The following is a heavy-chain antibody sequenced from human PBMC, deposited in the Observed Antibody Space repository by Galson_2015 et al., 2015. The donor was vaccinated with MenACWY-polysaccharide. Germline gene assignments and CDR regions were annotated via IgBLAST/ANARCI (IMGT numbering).Heavy chain of an antibody. CDR2: INHSGST. Sequence: ETLSLTCAVYGGSFSGYYWSWIRQPPGKGLEWIGEINHSGSTNYNPSLKSRVTISVDTSKNQFSLKLSSVTAADTAVYYCARGKFGPYYDFWSGHYGMDVWGQGTTVTVSS. D-gene: IGHD3-3*01. J-gene: IGHJ6*02. CDR1: GGSFSGYY. V-gene: IGHV4-34*01. CDR3: ARGKFGPYYDFWSGHYGMDV.